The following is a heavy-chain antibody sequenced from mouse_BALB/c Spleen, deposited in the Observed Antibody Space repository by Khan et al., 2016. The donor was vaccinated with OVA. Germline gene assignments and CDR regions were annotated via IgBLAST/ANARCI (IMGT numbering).Heavy chain of an antibody. D-gene: IGHD1-1*01. Sequence: EVQLVESGGDLLKPGGSLKLSCAASGFTFSSYSMPWVRQTPDKWLEWVASISSGGDYTYYPHSVKGRFTIPRDNAKNTLYLQMSDLKSEDTAMFYCAGQVDGEFAYWCNETLVTVAA. CDR1: GFTFSSYS. CDR2: ISSGGDYT. CDR3: AGQVDGEFAY. J-gene: IGHJ3*01. V-gene: IGHV5-6*01.